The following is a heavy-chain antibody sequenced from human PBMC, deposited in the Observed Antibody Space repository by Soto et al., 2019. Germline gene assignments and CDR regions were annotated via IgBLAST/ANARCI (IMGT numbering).Heavy chain of an antibody. J-gene: IGHJ4*02. V-gene: IGHV3-33*01. CDR1: GFTFSSYG. D-gene: IGHD3-3*01. Sequence: GGSLRLSCAASGFTFSSYGMHWVRQAPGKGLEWVAVIWYDGSNKYYADSVKGRFTISRDNSKNTLYLQMNSLRAEDTAVYYCARESIRFLEWLLAPEIYYFDYWGQGTLVTVSS. CDR2: IWYDGSNK. CDR3: ARESIRFLEWLLAPEIYYFDY.